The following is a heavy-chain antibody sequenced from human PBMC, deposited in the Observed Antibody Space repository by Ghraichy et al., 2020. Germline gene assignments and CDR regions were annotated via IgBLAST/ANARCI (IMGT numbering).Heavy chain of an antibody. CDR3: ARGSDFDY. Sequence: SQTLSLTCAVYGGSFSGYYWSWIRQPPGKGLEWIGEINHSGSTNYNPSLKSRVTISVDTSKNQFSLKLSSVTAADTAVYYCARGSDFDYWGQGTLVTVSS. CDR1: GGSFSGYY. V-gene: IGHV4-34*01. J-gene: IGHJ4*02. CDR2: INHSGST.